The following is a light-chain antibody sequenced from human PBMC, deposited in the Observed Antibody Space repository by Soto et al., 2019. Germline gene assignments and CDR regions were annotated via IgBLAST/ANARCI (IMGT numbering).Light chain of an antibody. V-gene: IGKV1-39*01. CDR3: QQSYGTPLT. Sequence: DMEMTQSPSSLSASVGDRVTITCRASQSISNYLNWYQHKPGKVPKLLIYAASSLQSGVPTRFSGSGSGTHFTLTINSLQPEDFATYYCQQSYGTPLTFGGGPKIEIK. J-gene: IGKJ4*01. CDR1: QSISNY. CDR2: AAS.